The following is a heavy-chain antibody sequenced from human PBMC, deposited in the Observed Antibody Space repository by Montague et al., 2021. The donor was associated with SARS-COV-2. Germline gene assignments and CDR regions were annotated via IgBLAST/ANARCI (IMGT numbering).Heavy chain of an antibody. D-gene: IGHD6-13*01. V-gene: IGHV4-39*07. J-gene: IGHJ4*02. CDR2: IYYSGST. CDR1: GASISSSSYY. Sequence: SETLSLTCTVSGASISSSSYYWGWIRQPPGKGLEWIGSIYYSGSTYYNPSLNSRVTMSVDTSKKQFSLRLSPVTAADTAVYYCARDVVAAPGTFDYWGQGTLVTVSS. CDR3: ARDVVAAPGTFDY.